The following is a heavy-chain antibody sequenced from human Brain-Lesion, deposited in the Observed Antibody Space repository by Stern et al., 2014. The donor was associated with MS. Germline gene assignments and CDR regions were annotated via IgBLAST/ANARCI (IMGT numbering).Heavy chain of an antibody. V-gene: IGHV4-39*01. J-gene: IGHJ4*02. CDR3: ARHDSVPRPSQLYSARDRGPGYFDY. CDR1: GGSISSSTYY. D-gene: IGHD1-26*01. Sequence: QVQLQQCGPGLVKPSETLSLTCTASGGSISSSTYYWAWIRQPPGKGLEWIGNFYNGGFTYHNRSIRSRVTISVDMSENQCSLKLSSMTSADTAFYYCARHDSVPRPSQLYSARDRGPGYFDYWGQGTLVTVSS. CDR2: FYNGGFT.